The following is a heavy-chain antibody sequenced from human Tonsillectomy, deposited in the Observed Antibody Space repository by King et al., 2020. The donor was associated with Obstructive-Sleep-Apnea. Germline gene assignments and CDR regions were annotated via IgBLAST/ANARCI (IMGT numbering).Heavy chain of an antibody. Sequence: QLVQSGAEVKKPGPSVKVSCKAPGATFSSCAFSWVRQAPGQRLEWMGRIIPILSVVHYAQKIQGRVTITADKSKCKADMELPSLTSEDTAVYYCARGGVTMVREMDVWGQGTTVTVSS. D-gene: IGHD3-10*01. CDR3: ARGGVTMVREMDV. V-gene: IGHV1-69*04. CDR1: GATFSSCA. CDR2: IIPILSVV. J-gene: IGHJ6*01.